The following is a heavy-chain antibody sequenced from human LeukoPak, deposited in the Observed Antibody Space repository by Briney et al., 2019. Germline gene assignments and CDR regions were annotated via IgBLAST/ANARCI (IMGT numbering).Heavy chain of an antibody. CDR2: ISAYNGNT. D-gene: IGHD3-10*01. V-gene: IGHV1-18*01. CDR1: GYTFTSYG. Sequence: ASVKVSCKASGYTFTSYGISWVRQAPGQGLEWMGWISAYNGNTNYAQKLQGRVTMTTDTSTSTAYMELRSLRSDDTAVYYCARISQFRWFGELSAFDYWGQGTLVTVSS. J-gene: IGHJ4*02. CDR3: ARISQFRWFGELSAFDY.